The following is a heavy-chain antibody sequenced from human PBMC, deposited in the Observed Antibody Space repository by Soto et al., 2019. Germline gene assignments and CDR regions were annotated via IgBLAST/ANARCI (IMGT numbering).Heavy chain of an antibody. CDR3: ARDRSGLDAFDI. J-gene: IGHJ3*02. CDR2: IYSGGST. CDR1: GFTVSSNY. Sequence: GGSLRLSCAASGFTVSSNYMSWVRQAPGKGLEWVSVIYSGGSTYYADSVKGRFTISRDNSKNTLYLQMNSLRAEDTAVYYCARDRSGLDAFDIWGQGTMVTVSS. V-gene: IGHV3-66*01.